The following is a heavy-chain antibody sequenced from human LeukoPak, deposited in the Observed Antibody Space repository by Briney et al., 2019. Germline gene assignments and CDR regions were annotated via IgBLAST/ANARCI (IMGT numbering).Heavy chain of an antibody. J-gene: IGHJ4*02. V-gene: IGHV1-8*03. D-gene: IGHD6-13*01. CDR3: ARGGIAAAGISLVFSY. CDR2: MNPNSGNT. CDR1: GYTFTSYD. Sequence: ASVKVSCKASGYTFTSYDINWVRQATGQGLEWMGWMNPNSGNTGYAQKFQGRVTITRNTSISTAYMELSSLRSKDTAVYYCARGGIAAAGISLVFSYWGQGTLVTVSS.